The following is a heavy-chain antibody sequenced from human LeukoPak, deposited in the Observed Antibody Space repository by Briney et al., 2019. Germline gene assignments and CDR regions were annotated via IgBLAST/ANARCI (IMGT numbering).Heavy chain of an antibody. J-gene: IGHJ4*02. Sequence: PSETLSLTCAVYGGSFSGYYWSWIRQPPGKGLEWIGEINHSGSTNYNPSLKSRVTISVDTSKNQFSLKLSSVTAADTAVYYCARGRGGGPSFDYWGRGTLVTVSS. CDR2: INHSGST. D-gene: IGHD3-10*01. CDR3: ARGRGGGPSFDY. V-gene: IGHV4-34*01. CDR1: GGSFSGYY.